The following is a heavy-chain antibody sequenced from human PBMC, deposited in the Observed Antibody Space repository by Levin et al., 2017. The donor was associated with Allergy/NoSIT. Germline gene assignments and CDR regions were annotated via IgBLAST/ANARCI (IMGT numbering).Heavy chain of an antibody. CDR1: SASISSYY. J-gene: IGHJ4*02. CDR3: ATSSSGNYYHLDS. V-gene: IGHV4-59*08. Sequence: GSLRLSCTVSSASISSYYWSWIRQPPGKGLEWIGYVFYSRTTSYNPSLKSRVTMSVDTSKNQFSLRLSSVTAADTAVYYCATSSSGNYYHLDSWGQGTLVTVSS. CDR2: VFYSRTT. D-gene: IGHD3-22*01.